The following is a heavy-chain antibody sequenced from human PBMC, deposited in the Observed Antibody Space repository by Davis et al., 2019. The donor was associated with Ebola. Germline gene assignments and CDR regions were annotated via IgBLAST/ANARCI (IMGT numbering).Heavy chain of an antibody. CDR1: GYTFTSYG. Sequence: ASVKVSCKASGYTFTSYGIRWVRQAPGQGLEWMGWINPNSGGTNYAQKFQGRVTMTRDTSISTAYMELSRLRSDDTAVYYCARRGYWSGSYTMDVWGKGTTVTVSS. CDR3: ARRGYWSGSYTMDV. V-gene: IGHV1-2*02. J-gene: IGHJ6*03. CDR2: INPNSGGT. D-gene: IGHD1-26*01.